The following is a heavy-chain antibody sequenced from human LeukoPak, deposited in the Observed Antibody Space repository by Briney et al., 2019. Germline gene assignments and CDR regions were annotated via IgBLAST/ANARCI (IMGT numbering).Heavy chain of an antibody. CDR2: SKSKTDGGTT. D-gene: IGHD2-15*01. CDR1: GFIFSKAW. J-gene: IGHJ4*02. Sequence: PGGSLRLSCAASGFIFSKAWVTWVRQAPGKGLEWVGRSKSKTDGGTTDYGAPVKGRFSISRDDSKTTLYLQMNSLKIEDTAVYYCATDGYCSGGSCYSYDNWGQGTLVTLSS. CDR3: ATDGYCSGGSCYSYDN. V-gene: IGHV3-15*01.